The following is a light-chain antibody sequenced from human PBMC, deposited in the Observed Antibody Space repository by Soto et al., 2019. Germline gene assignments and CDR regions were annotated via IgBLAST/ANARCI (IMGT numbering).Light chain of an antibody. J-gene: IGLJ3*02. Sequence: QSALTQPRSVSGSPGQSVSISCTGTTSDVGSYNYVSWYQQHPGKAPRLMIYDVRKRPSGFPDRFSGSKSGNTASLTISGLRAEDEADYYCCSYAGSYVWVFGGGTKLTVL. CDR3: CSYAGSYVWV. CDR2: DVR. V-gene: IGLV2-11*01. CDR1: TSDVGSYNY.